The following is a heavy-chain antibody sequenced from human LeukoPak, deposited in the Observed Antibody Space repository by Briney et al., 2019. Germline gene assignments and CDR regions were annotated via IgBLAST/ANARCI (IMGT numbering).Heavy chain of an antibody. CDR2: TSLDGRST. V-gene: IGHV3-74*01. CDR3: ARSLYNYGPGADS. D-gene: IGHD3-16*01. Sequence: GGSLRLSCAASGFTFSSYAMSWVRQVPGKGLVWVSRTSLDGRSTTYADSVKGRFTISRDNAKNTLFLQMNSLRAEDTAVYYCARSLYNYGPGADSWGQGTLVTVSS. J-gene: IGHJ5*01. CDR1: GFTFSSYA.